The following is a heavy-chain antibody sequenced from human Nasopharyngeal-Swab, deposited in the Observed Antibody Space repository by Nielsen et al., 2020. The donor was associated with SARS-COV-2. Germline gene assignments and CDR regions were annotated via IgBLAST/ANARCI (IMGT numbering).Heavy chain of an antibody. CDR1: GFTFSTYW. CDR2: INSDGSST. V-gene: IGHV3-74*01. J-gene: IGHJ6*02. CDR3: ARMNYYFYYGMDV. Sequence: GGSLRLSCAASGFTFSTYWMHWVRQAPGKGLVWVSQINSDGSSTSYADSVKGRFTISRDNAKNTLYLQMNSLRAEDTAVYYCARMNYYFYYGMDVWGQGTTVTVSS.